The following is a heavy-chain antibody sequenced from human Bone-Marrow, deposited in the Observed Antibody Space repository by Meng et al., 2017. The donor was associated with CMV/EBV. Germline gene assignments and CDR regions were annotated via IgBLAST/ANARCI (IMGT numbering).Heavy chain of an antibody. J-gene: IGHJ4*02. Sequence: GESLKISCTTSGFTFADYALAWVRQAPGKGLEWVSHIRSRASGGAIEYAASVKGRFSLSRDDSKNLAYLQIYSLKTEDTAVYYCTRWMYTSAFDYWGQGPQVPVSS. V-gene: IGHV3-49*04. CDR1: GFTFADYA. CDR3: TRWMYTSAFDY. CDR2: IRSRASGGAI. D-gene: IGHD6-25*01.